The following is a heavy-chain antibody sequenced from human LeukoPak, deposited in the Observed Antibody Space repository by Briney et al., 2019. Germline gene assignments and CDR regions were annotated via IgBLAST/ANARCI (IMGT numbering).Heavy chain of an antibody. CDR2: ISSSSSYI. J-gene: IGHJ4*02. Sequence: GGSLRLSCAASGFTFSSYSMNWVRQAPGKGLEWVSSISSSSSYIYYADSVKGRFTISRDNAKNSLYLQMNSLRVDDTAVYYCARDRDGPLVRGIINEFDYWGQGTLVTVSP. V-gene: IGHV3-21*01. CDR1: GFTFSSYS. CDR3: ARDRDGPLVRGIINEFDY. D-gene: IGHD3-10*01.